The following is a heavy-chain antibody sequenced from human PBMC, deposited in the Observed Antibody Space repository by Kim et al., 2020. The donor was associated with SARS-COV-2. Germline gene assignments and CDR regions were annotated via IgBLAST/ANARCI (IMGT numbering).Heavy chain of an antibody. Sequence: ASVKVSCKVSGYTLTELSMHWVRQAPGKGLEWMGGFDPEDGETIYAQKFQGRVTMTEDTSTDTAYMELSSLRSEDTAVYYCATGSYDRGENAFDIWGQGTMVTVSS. D-gene: IGHD3-10*02. CDR3: ATGSYDRGENAFDI. V-gene: IGHV1-24*01. CDR2: FDPEDGET. J-gene: IGHJ3*02. CDR1: GYTLTELS.